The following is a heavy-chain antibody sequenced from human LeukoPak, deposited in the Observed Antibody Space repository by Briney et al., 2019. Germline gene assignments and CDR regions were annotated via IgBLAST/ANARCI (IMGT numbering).Heavy chain of an antibody. CDR3: ARYSSGWYNL. V-gene: IGHV3-64D*06. Sequence: PGGSLRLSCSASGFTFSAYAMHWVRQALGKGLEYVSAVSHNGGTTYYADSVKGRFAISRDNSKNTVYLQMSSLRTDDTALYYCARYSSGWYNLWDQGTLVTVSS. J-gene: IGHJ4*02. D-gene: IGHD6-19*01. CDR1: GFTFSAYA. CDR2: VSHNGGTT.